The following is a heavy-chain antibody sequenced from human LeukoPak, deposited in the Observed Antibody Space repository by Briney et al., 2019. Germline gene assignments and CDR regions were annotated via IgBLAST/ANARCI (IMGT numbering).Heavy chain of an antibody. CDR2: IKGSGDST. CDR3: ARGGRMAELDY. CDR1: GFTFSSYA. Sequence: GGSLRLSCAASGFTFSSYAMNWVRQAPGKGPEWVSLIKGSGDSTYYADSVRGRFTISRDNSKNTLYLQMNSLRAEDTAVYYCARGGRMAELDYWGQGTLVTVSS. V-gene: IGHV3-23*01. D-gene: IGHD3-16*01. J-gene: IGHJ4*02.